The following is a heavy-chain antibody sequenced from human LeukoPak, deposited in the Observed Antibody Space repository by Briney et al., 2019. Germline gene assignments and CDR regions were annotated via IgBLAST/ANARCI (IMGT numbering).Heavy chain of an antibody. Sequence: ASVKVSCKASGYTFTGYYIHWVRQAPGQGLEWMGWINANSGGTIYAQKFQGRVTMTRDTSISTAYMELSRLRSDDTAVYYCARDPHYGDFRRYYFYMDVWGKGTTVTVS. D-gene: IGHD4-17*01. CDR2: INANSGGT. J-gene: IGHJ6*03. V-gene: IGHV1-2*02. CDR1: GYTFTGYY. CDR3: ARDPHYGDFRRYYFYMDV.